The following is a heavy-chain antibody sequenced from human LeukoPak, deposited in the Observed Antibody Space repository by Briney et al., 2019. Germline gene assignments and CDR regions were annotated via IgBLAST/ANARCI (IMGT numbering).Heavy chain of an antibody. CDR3: ATVWATGTYFNY. CDR1: GYIFSNYL. J-gene: IGHJ4*02. Sequence: GGSLRLSCVASGYIFSNYLIHWVRQAPGKGLVWVSRVNIDASSTSYADSVKGRFTISRDNAKNTLYLQMNGLRAEDTAVYYCATVWATGTYFNYWGQGTLVTVSS. D-gene: IGHD1-7*01. V-gene: IGHV3-74*01. CDR2: VNIDASST.